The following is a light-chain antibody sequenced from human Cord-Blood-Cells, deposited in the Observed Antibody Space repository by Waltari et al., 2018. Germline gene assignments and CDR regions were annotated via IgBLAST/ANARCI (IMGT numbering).Light chain of an antibody. CDR2: DVS. V-gene: IGLV2-14*01. CDR3: SSYTSSRV. J-gene: IGLJ1*01. CDR1: SSEVGGYNY. Sequence: QSALPQPASVPGSPGQPITISCTGTSSEVGGYNYVSWYQQHPGKAPKLMIYDVSNRPSGVSNRFSGSKSGNTASLTISGLQAEDEADYYCSSYTSSRVFGTGTKVTVL.